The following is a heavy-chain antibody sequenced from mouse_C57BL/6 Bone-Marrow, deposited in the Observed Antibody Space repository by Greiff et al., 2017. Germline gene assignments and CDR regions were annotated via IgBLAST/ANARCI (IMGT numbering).Heavy chain of an antibody. CDR3: ALPWYFDV. J-gene: IGHJ1*03. Sequence: QLQQSGPELVKPGASVKISCKASGYTFTDYYMNWVKQSHGKSLEWIGDINPNNGGTSYNQKFKGKATLTVDKSSSTAYIELRSLTSEDSAVYCCALPWYFDVWGTGTTVTVSS. V-gene: IGHV1-26*01. CDR1: GYTFTDYY. CDR2: INPNNGGT.